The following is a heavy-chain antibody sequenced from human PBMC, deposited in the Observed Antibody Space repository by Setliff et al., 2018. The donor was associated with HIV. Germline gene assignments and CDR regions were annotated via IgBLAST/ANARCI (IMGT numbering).Heavy chain of an antibody. CDR3: ARHRDPPGTSWIFYYYYMDL. CDR2: IYYSGST. D-gene: IGHD6-13*01. V-gene: IGHV4-38-2*01. CDR1: AYSLSGGYY. J-gene: IGHJ6*03. Sequence: LSLTCAVSAYSLSGGYYWGWIRQTPGKRLEWLASIYYSGSTSYNPSLSSRLTISVDTSKNQLSLRLTSVTAADTGVYYCARHRDPPGTSWIFYYYYMDLWGGGTTVTVSS.